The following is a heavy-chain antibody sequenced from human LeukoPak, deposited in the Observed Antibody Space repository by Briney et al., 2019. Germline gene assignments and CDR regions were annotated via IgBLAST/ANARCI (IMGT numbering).Heavy chain of an antibody. CDR1: GHSITSTYSISGGYY. CDR2: IYHDGST. J-gene: IGHJ3*02. Sequence: SETLSLTCDVSGHSITSTYSISGGYYWGCLRQPPGKGLEWIGSIYHDGSTYYNPSLKSRVAISVDTSDNLFSLNLTSVTAADTAVYFCARTSRSGRAGGPFDIWGLGTMVIVSS. CDR3: ARTSRSGRAGGPFDI. V-gene: IGHV4-38-2*01. D-gene: IGHD1-26*01.